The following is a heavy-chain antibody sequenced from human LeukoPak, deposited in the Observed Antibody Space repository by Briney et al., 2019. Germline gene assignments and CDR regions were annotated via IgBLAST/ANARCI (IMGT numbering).Heavy chain of an antibody. CDR1: GXSISSYY. CDR2: IYYSGST. Sequence: SETLSLTCTVSGXSISSYYGSWIRQPPGKGLEWIGYIYYSGSTNYNPSLKSRVTISVDTSKNQFSLKLSSVTAADTAVYYCARGYDYVWGSHRALGYWGQGTLVTVSS. D-gene: IGHD3-16*02. V-gene: IGHV4-59*01. J-gene: IGHJ4*02. CDR3: ARGYDYVWGSHRALGY.